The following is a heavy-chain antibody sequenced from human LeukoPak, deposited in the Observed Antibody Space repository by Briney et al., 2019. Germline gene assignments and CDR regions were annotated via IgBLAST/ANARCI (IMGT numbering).Heavy chain of an antibody. J-gene: IGHJ5*02. CDR3: AREGTIFGVVIGFDP. CDR2: IIPIFGTA. V-gene: IGHV1-69*05. D-gene: IGHD3-3*01. Sequence: SVKVSCKASGGTCSSYAISWVRQAPGQGLEWMGGIIPIFGTANYAQKFQGRVTITTDESTSTAYMELSSLRSEDTAMYYCAREGTIFGVVIGFDPWGQGTLVTVSS. CDR1: GGTCSSYA.